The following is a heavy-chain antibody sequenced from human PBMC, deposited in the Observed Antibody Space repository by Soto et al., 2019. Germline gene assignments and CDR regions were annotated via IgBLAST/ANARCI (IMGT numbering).Heavy chain of an antibody. CDR1: GGSISSGGYY. J-gene: IGHJ5*02. CDR2: IYYIGST. V-gene: IGHV4-31*03. CDR3: ARSVFP. Sequence: QVQLQESGPGLVKPSQTLSLTCTVSGGSISSGGYYWNWIRQHPGKGLEWIGYIYYIGSTYYKPSLKSRVTISLDTSNNQFSLKLSSVTDADTAVYYCARSVFPWGQGTLVTVSS.